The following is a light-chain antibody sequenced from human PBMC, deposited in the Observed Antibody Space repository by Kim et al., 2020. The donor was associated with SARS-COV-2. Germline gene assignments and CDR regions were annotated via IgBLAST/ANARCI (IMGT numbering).Light chain of an antibody. CDR3: QKYNSTPRT. Sequence: ASVGDRVRITCRASQGIRKYLAWYQQKQGKVPQLLIYAASTLQSGVPSRFGGSGSGTDFTLTISSLRPEDVATYYCQKYNSTPRTFGPGTKVDIK. V-gene: IGKV1-27*01. CDR2: AAS. CDR1: QGIRKY. J-gene: IGKJ3*01.